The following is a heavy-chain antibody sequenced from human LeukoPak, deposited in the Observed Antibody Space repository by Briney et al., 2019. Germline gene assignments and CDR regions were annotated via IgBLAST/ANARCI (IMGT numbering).Heavy chain of an antibody. Sequence: SETLSLTCAVYGGSFSGYYWSWIRQPPGKGLEWIGEINHSGSTNYNPSLKSRVTISVDTPKNQFSLKLSSVTAADTAVYYCARDYYGSGSYYYYYMDVWGKGTTVTVSS. CDR3: ARDYYGSGSYYYYYMDV. CDR1: GGSFSGYY. J-gene: IGHJ6*03. CDR2: INHSGST. V-gene: IGHV4-34*01. D-gene: IGHD3-10*01.